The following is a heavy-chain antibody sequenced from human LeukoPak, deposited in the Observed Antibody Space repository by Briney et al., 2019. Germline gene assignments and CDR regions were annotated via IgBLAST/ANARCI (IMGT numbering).Heavy chain of an antibody. CDR1: GDSISSGDYY. V-gene: IGHV4-31*03. CDR3: ARYNYGSGSYSAFDY. CDR2: MSYSGST. J-gene: IGHJ4*02. D-gene: IGHD3-10*01. Sequence: SQTLSLTCTVSGDSISSGDYYWSWIRQFPGKGLEWIGYMSYSGSTYYNPSLKSRITISVDTSKNHFSMKLSSVTAADTAVYYCARYNYGSGSYSAFDYWGQVTLVTVSS.